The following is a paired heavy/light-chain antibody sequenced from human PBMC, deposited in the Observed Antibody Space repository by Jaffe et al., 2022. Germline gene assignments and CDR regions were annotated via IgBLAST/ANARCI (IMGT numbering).Light chain of an antibody. V-gene: IGKV1-9*01. CDR1: QGISSY. Sequence: DIQLTQSPSFLSASVGDRVTITCRASQGISSYLAWYQQKPGKAPKLLIYAASTLQSGVPSRFSGSGSGTEFTLTISSLQPEDFATYYCQQLNSYLPLTFGGGTKVEIK. J-gene: IGKJ4*01. CDR2: AAS. CDR3: QQLNSYLPLT.
Heavy chain of an antibody. Sequence: EVQLVESGGGLVKPGGSLRLSCAASGFTFSSYSMNWVRQAPGKGLEWVSSISSSSSYIYYADSVKGRFTISRDNAKNSLYLQMNSLRAEDTAVYYCARDKPNGDYNQREATHAFDIWGQGTMVTVSS. V-gene: IGHV3-21*01. CDR1: GFTFSSYS. J-gene: IGHJ3*02. CDR2: ISSSSSYI. D-gene: IGHD4-17*01. CDR3: ARDKPNGDYNQREATHAFDI.